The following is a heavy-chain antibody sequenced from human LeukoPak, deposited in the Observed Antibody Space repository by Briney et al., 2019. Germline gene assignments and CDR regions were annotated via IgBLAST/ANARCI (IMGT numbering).Heavy chain of an antibody. V-gene: IGHV4-59*12. J-gene: IGHJ4*02. CDR1: GGSISSYY. CDR3: ARGSTKGYY. D-gene: IGHD2-8*01. Sequence: SETLSLTCTVSGGSISSYYWSWIRQPPGKGLEWNGYIYYSGSTNYNPSLKSRVTISVDTSKNQFSLKLSSVTAADTAVYYCARGSTKGYYWGQGTLVTVSS. CDR2: IYYSGST.